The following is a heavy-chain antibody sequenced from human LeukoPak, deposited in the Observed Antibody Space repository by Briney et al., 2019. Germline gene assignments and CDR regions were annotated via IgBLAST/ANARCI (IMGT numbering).Heavy chain of an antibody. CDR1: GFTFSSYW. Sequence: GGSLRLSCAASGFTFSSYWMHWVRQVPGKGLVWVSRINSDGSSTSYADSAKGRFTISRDNAKNTLYVQMNSLRAEDTAVYYCSTGSGHAFDIWGRGTMVTVSS. CDR3: STGSGHAFDI. J-gene: IGHJ3*02. CDR2: INSDGSST. V-gene: IGHV3-74*01. D-gene: IGHD3-10*01.